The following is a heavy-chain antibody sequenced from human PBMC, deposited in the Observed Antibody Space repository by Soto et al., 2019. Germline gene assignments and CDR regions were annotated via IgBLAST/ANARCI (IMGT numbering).Heavy chain of an antibody. V-gene: IGHV1-46*01. J-gene: IGHJ6*02. D-gene: IGHD3-22*01. CDR2: INPSGGST. CDR1: GYTFTSYY. CDR3: ARAGLNYYDSSGIPPAAVMSYYYYGMDV. Sequence: ASVKVSCKASGYTFTSYYMHWVRQAPGQGLEWMGIINPSGGSTSYAQKFQGRVTMTRDTSASTVYMELSSLRSEDTAVYYCARAGLNYYDSSGIPPAAVMSYYYYGMDVWGQGTTVTVSS.